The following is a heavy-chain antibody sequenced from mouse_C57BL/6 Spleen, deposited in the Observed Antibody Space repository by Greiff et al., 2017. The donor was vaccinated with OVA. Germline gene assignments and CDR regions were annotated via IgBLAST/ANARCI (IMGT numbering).Heavy chain of an antibody. J-gene: IGHJ1*03. Sequence: EVQRVESGGGLVQPGGSLKLSCAASGFTFSDYGMAWVRQAPRKGPEWVAFISNLAYSIYYADTVKGRFTISRENAKNTLYLEMSSLRSEDTAMYYCARRYGSSYDWYFDVWGTGTTVTVSS. CDR1: GFTFSDYG. CDR2: ISNLAYSI. V-gene: IGHV5-15*01. CDR3: ARRYGSSYDWYFDV. D-gene: IGHD1-1*01.